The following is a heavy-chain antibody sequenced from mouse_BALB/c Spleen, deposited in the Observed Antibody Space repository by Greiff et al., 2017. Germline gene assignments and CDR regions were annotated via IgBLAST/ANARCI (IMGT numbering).Heavy chain of an antibody. CDR1: GFNIKDTY. D-gene: IGHD2-3*01. Sequence: VQLQQSGAELVKPGASVKLSCTASGFNIKDTYMHWVKQRPEQGLEWIGRIDPANGNTKYDPKFQGKATITADTSSNTAYLQLSSLTSEDTAVYYCDSPLIYDGYWFAYWGQGTLVTVSA. V-gene: IGHV14-3*02. CDR2: IDPANGNT. CDR3: DSPLIYDGYWFAY. J-gene: IGHJ3*01.